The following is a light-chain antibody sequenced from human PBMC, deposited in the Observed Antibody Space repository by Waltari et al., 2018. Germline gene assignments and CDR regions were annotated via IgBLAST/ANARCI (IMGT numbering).Light chain of an antibody. CDR3: SSRDSGAHRHV. J-gene: IGLJ1*01. CDR2: GQN. V-gene: IGLV3-19*01. CDR1: SLRSYY. Sequence: SSELTQDPAVSVTLGQTVRITCQGESLRSYYATWYQQKAGQAPILFIYGQNNRPSGIPDRFSGSYSGRTASLTITGAQAEDEADYYCSSRDSGAHRHVFGTGTKVTVL.